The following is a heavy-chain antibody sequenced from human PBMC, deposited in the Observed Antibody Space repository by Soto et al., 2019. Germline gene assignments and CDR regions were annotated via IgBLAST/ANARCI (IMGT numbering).Heavy chain of an antibody. CDR1: GGTFSSYA. CDR2: IIPIFGTA. J-gene: IGHJ4*02. CDR3: ARGPYSSSWYSDYFDY. V-gene: IGHV1-69*13. D-gene: IGHD6-13*01. Sequence: ASVKVSCKASGGTFSSYAISWVRQAPGQGLEWMGGIIPIFGTANYAQKFQGRVTITADESTSTAYMGLGSLRSEDTAGYYCARGPYSSSWYSDYFDYWGQGTLVTVSS.